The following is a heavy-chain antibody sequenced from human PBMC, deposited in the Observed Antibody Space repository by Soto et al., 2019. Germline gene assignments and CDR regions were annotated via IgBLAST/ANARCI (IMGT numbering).Heavy chain of an antibody. Sequence: QLQLQESGSGLVKPSQTLSLTCAVSGGSISSGGYSWSWIRQPLGKGLEWIGYIYHSGSTYYNPSLKSRVTISVDRSKNQFSLKLSSVTAADTAVYYCARSVSRRASSYQPGFDYWGQGTLVTVSS. D-gene: IGHD2-2*01. CDR2: IYHSGST. J-gene: IGHJ4*02. V-gene: IGHV4-30-2*01. CDR1: GGSISSGGYS. CDR3: ARSVSRRASSYQPGFDY.